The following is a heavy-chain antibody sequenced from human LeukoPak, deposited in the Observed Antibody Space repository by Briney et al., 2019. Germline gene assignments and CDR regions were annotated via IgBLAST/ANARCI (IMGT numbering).Heavy chain of an antibody. Sequence: ASVKVSCKASGGTFSSYAISWVRQAPGQGLEWMGGIIPIFGTANYAQKFQGRVTITADESTSTAYMELSSLRSEDTAVYYCVTYDSSGYYAPDYFDYWGQGTLVTVSS. V-gene: IGHV1-69*13. D-gene: IGHD3-22*01. CDR3: VTYDSSGYYAPDYFDY. J-gene: IGHJ4*02. CDR2: IIPIFGTA. CDR1: GGTFSSYA.